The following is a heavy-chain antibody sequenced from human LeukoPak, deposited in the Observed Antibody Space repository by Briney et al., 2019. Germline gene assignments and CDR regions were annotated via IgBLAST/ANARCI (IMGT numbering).Heavy chain of an antibody. V-gene: IGHV3-48*02. D-gene: IGHD2-2*01. CDR2: ISSSSSTI. CDR3: ARNVPATAGQPLDY. J-gene: IGHJ4*02. Sequence: GGSLRLSCAASGFTFSSYSMNWVRQAPGKGLEWGSYISSSSSTIYYADSVKGRFTISRDNAKNSLYLQMNSLRDEDTAVYYCARNVPATAGQPLDYWGQGTLVTVSS. CDR1: GFTFSSYS.